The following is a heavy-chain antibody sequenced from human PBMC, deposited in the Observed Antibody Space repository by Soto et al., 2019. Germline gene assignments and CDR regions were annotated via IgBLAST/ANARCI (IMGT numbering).Heavy chain of an antibody. D-gene: IGHD4-4*01. J-gene: IGHJ6*02. CDR3: ARGAYSNYSPLAYYYGMDV. Sequence: SVKVPCKASGGTFSSYAISWVRQAPGQGLEWMGGIIPIFGTANYAQKFQGRVTITADESTSTAYMELSSLRSEDTAVYYCARGAYSNYSPLAYYYGMDVWGQGTTVTVSS. CDR1: GGTFSSYA. CDR2: IIPIFGTA. V-gene: IGHV1-69*13.